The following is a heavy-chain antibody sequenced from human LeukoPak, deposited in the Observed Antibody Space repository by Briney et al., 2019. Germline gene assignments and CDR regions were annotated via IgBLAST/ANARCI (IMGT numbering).Heavy chain of an antibody. CDR1: GFTFSSYW. D-gene: IGHD6-13*01. CDR2: IKQDGSEK. V-gene: IGHV3-7*01. Sequence: GGSLRLSCAASGFTFSSYWMSWVRQAPGKGLEWVANIKQDGSEKYYVDSVKGRFTISRYNAKNSLYLQMNSLRAEDTAVYYCARDYAAGYSSSWGGYWGQGTLVTVSS. CDR3: ARDYAAGYSSSWGGY. J-gene: IGHJ4*02.